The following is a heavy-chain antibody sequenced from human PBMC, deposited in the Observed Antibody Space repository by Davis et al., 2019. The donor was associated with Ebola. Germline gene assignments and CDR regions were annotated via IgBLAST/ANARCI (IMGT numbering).Heavy chain of an antibody. CDR3: ARVAAASRDY. Sequence: GESLKISCAASGFTFSSYAMHWVRQAPGKGLEWVAVISYDGSNKYYADSVKGRFTISRDNSKNTLYLQMNSLRAEDTAVYYWARVAAASRDYWGQGTLVTVSS. J-gene: IGHJ4*02. CDR1: GFTFSSYA. V-gene: IGHV3-30-3*01. CDR2: ISYDGSNK. D-gene: IGHD6-25*01.